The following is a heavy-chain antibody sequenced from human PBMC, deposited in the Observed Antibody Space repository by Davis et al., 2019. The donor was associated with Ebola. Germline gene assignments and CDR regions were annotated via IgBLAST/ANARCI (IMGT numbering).Heavy chain of an antibody. D-gene: IGHD5-12*01. Sequence: PGGSLRLSCGASGFAFSNYAMQWVRQAPGSGPLWVATISYDGTKTFYADSVKGRFTISRDNSKNTLYLQMNSLRAEDTAVYYCAKVSVLASVGGYVAKPCYYFDYWGQGTLVTVSS. J-gene: IGHJ4*02. CDR1: GFAFSNYA. V-gene: IGHV3-30-3*01. CDR2: ISYDGTKT. CDR3: AKVSVLASVGGYVAKPCYYFDY.